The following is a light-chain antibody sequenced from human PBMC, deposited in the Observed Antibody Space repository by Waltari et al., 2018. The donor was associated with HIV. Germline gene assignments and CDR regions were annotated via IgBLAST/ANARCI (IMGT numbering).Light chain of an antibody. Sequence: QSVLTQPPSASGTPGQRVPISCSGSSPNIGRNYVYWHQQLPGTAPKLLIYRNNQRPSGVPDRFSGSKSGTSASLAINGLRSEDEADYYCAAWNDSLSGYVFGTGTKVTV. CDR2: RNN. CDR3: AAWNDSLSGYV. J-gene: IGLJ1*01. V-gene: IGLV1-47*01. CDR1: SPNIGRNY.